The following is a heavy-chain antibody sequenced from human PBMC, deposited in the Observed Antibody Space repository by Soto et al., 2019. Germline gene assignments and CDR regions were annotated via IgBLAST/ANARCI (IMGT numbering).Heavy chain of an antibody. Sequence: QLQKSGPRLAKPSGTLSLTCAVFGGSVSSSNWWTWVRQPPGKGLEWIGEIYHTGTTNYNPSLQSRLTISVDKSRNQFSLHLRSVTAADTAVYYCARLSDFGVLIPNDYWGQGSLVTVSS. CDR1: GGSVSSSNW. CDR2: IYHTGTT. V-gene: IGHV4-4*02. J-gene: IGHJ4*02. CDR3: ARLSDFGVLIPNDY. D-gene: IGHD3-3*01.